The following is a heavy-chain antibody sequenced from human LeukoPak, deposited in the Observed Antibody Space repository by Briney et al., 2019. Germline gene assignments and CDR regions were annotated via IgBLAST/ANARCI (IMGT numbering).Heavy chain of an antibody. V-gene: IGHV4-4*07. CDR2: VSGTGAA. J-gene: IGHJ4*02. CDR3: ARGKELTGTSGHYSFDF. Sequence: SETLSLTCTVSTGSLNSYFWTWVRQPAGKGLEWIGRVSGTGAAYSNPSLESRVIISLDTSRNQFSLKLMSVTAADTAVYYCARGKELTGTSGHYSFDFWGQGTLVSVSS. D-gene: IGHD1-7*01. CDR1: TGSLNSYF.